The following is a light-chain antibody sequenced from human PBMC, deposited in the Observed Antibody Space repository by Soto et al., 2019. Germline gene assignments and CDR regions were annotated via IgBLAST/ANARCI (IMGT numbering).Light chain of an antibody. Sequence: EIVLTQSPLTLPLSQGQRRTLFCRASQSIRSNYLAWYQKKPGQAPRLLLYGASTRATGVPARFSGSGSGTDFTLTISSLEPQDFAVYYCHQRSNWPPDTFGQGTRLEIK. J-gene: IGKJ5*01. CDR3: HQRSNWPPDT. CDR1: QSIRSNY. CDR2: GAS. V-gene: IGKV3D-20*02.